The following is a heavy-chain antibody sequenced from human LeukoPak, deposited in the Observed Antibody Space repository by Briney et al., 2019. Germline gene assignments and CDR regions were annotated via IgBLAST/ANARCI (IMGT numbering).Heavy chain of an antibody. CDR1: GFTFSSYG. V-gene: IGHV3-30*02. CDR2: IRYDGSNK. D-gene: IGHD3-22*01. J-gene: IGHJ1*01. Sequence: GGSLRLSCAASGFTFSSYGMHWVRQAPGKGLEWVAFIRYDGSNKYYADSVKGRFTISRDNSKNTLYLQMNSLRAEDTAVYYCATYSSLNRREFQYWGQGTLLTVSS. CDR3: ATYSSLNRREFQY.